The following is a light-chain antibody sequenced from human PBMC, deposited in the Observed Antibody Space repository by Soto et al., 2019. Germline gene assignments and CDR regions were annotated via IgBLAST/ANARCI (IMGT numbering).Light chain of an antibody. Sequence: QSALAQPPSVSGAPGQRVTISCTGSSSNIGAGYDVHWYQQLPGAAPKLLIYANTNRPSGVPGRFSGSKSGTSASLAITGLQAEDEADYYCQSYDSNLSGYVFGTGTKVTVL. CDR2: ANT. V-gene: IGLV1-40*01. CDR3: QSYDSNLSGYV. J-gene: IGLJ1*01. CDR1: SSNIGAGYD.